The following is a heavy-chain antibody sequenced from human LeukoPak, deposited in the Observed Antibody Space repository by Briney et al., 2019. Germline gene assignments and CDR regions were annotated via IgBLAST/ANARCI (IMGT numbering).Heavy chain of an antibody. V-gene: IGHV1-69*05. J-gene: IGHJ4*02. CDR1: GGTFSSYA. CDR2: IIPIFGTA. D-gene: IGHD1-1*01. Sequence: SSVEVSCKASGGTFSSYAISWVRQAPGQGLEWMGGIIPIFGTANYAQKFQGRVTITTDESTSTAYMELSSLRSEDTAVYYCARGARQTGTRFDYWGQGTLVTVSS. CDR3: ARGARQTGTRFDY.